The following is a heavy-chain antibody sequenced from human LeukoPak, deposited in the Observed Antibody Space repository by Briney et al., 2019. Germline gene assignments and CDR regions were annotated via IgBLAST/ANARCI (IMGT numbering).Heavy chain of an antibody. V-gene: IGHV4-39*01. CDR1: GGSISSSSYY. Sequence: SETLSLTCTVSGGSISSSSYYWGWIRQPPGKGLEWIGSMYYSGSTYYNPSLKSRVTISVDTSKNQFSLKLSSVTAADTAVYYCARHHPNPPYCGGDCYRGAFDIWGQGTMVTVSS. J-gene: IGHJ3*02. CDR3: ARHHPNPPYCGGDCYRGAFDI. CDR2: MYYSGST. D-gene: IGHD2-21*02.